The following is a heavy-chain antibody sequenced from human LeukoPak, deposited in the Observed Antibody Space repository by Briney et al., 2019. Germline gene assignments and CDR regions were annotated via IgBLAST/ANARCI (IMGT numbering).Heavy chain of an antibody. Sequence: GGSLRLSCAASGFTVTNNYMSWVRQAPGMGLEWVSVIYTGGSTYYADSVRGRFTISRDNSKNTLYLQMNSLRAEDTAVYYCARELGTREAFEIWGQGTMVTVPS. D-gene: IGHD1-26*01. V-gene: IGHV3-53*01. CDR1: GFTVTNNY. J-gene: IGHJ3*02. CDR2: IYTGGST. CDR3: ARELGTREAFEI.